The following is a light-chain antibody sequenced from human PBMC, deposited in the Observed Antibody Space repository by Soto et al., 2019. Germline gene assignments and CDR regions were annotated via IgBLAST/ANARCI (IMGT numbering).Light chain of an antibody. V-gene: IGLV2-14*01. CDR2: DVN. CDR3: SSYTSSHTRV. J-gene: IGLJ1*01. CDR1: RDDIGAYDF. Sequence: QSALTQPASVSGSPGQSITISCAGTRDDIGAYDFVSWYQHHPGKAPKLIIYDVNNRPSGLSNRFSGSKSGNTASLTISGLQTEDEADYYCSSYTSSHTRVFGTGTKLTVL.